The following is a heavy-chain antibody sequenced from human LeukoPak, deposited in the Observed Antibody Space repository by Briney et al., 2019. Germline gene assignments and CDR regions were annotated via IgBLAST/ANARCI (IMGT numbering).Heavy chain of an antibody. Sequence: PSETLSLTCTVSGGSISSYYWSWIRQPPGKGLEWIGYIYYIGSTNYNPSLKSRVTISVDTSKNQFSLKMSSVTAADTAVYYCASNGRYSSGWYGFDYWGQGTLVTVSS. D-gene: IGHD6-19*01. CDR2: IYYIGST. CDR1: GGSISSYY. CDR3: ASNGRYSSGWYGFDY. J-gene: IGHJ4*02. V-gene: IGHV4-59*01.